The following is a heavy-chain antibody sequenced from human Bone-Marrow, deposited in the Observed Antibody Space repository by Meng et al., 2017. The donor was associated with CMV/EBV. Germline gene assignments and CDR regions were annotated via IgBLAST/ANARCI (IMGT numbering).Heavy chain of an antibody. Sequence: GGSLRLSCVASGFTFSDSVIHWVRQASGKGLEWVGRMRSKGNNYDAAYAATVKGRFTISRDDSKNTAYLQMNSLKTEDTAVYSCFSDYGAYWGQGPRVTVYS. CDR3: FSDYGAY. D-gene: IGHD4-17*01. J-gene: IGHJ4*02. CDR2: MRSKGNNYDA. CDR1: GFTFSDSV. V-gene: IGHV3-73*01.